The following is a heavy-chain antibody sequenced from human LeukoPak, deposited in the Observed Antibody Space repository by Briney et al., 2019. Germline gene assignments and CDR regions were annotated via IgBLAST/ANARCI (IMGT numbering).Heavy chain of an antibody. CDR3: ARADCSSTSCSNWFDP. Sequence: GASVKVSCKASGYTSTSYDINWVRQATGQGLEWMGWMNPNSGNTGYAQKFQGRVTMTRNTSISTAYMELSSLRSEDTAVYYCARADCSSTSCSNWFDPWGQGTLVTVSS. D-gene: IGHD2-2*01. V-gene: IGHV1-8*01. J-gene: IGHJ5*02. CDR1: GYTSTSYD. CDR2: MNPNSGNT.